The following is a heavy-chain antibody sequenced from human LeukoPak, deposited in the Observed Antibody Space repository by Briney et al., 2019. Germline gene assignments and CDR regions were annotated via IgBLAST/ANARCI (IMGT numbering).Heavy chain of an antibody. CDR2: IYHGGRT. CDR3: ARGFRGPNFDH. Sequence: PSETLSLTCTVSGYSISSGYYWGWIRPTPRKGLEWIGYIYHGGRTDYNPSLKSRVTISVDTSKNQFSLKLSSVTAADTAVYFCARGFRGPNFDHWGQGTLVTVSS. CDR1: GYSISSGYY. J-gene: IGHJ4*02. V-gene: IGHV4-38-2*02. D-gene: IGHD3-10*01.